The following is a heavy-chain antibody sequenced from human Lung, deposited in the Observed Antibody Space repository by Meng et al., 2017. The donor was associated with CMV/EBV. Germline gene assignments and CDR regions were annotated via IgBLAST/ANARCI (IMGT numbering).Heavy chain of an antibody. Sequence: SXTLSLXCTVSGGSISSSSYYWGWIRQPPGKGLEWIGSIYYSGSTYYNPSLKSRVTISVDTSKNQFSLKLSSVTAADTAVYYCARDATIFGVVDPYYYGMDVWGQGNXV. V-gene: IGHV4-39*02. J-gene: IGHJ6*02. CDR3: ARDATIFGVVDPYYYGMDV. CDR1: GGSISSSSYY. D-gene: IGHD3-3*01. CDR2: IYYSGST.